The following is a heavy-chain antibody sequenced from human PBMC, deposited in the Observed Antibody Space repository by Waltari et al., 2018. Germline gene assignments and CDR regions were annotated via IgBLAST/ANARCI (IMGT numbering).Heavy chain of an antibody. D-gene: IGHD6-13*01. CDR3: ARHIKQQLVNGPLDY. CDR2: INHSGST. J-gene: IGHJ4*02. Sequence: QVQLQQWGAGLLKPSDTLSLTCAVYGGSFSGYYWSWIRQPPGKGLEWIGEINHSGSTNYNPSLKSRVTISVDTSKNQFSLKLSSVTAADTAVYYCARHIKQQLVNGPLDYWGQGTLVTVSS. CDR1: GGSFSGYY. V-gene: IGHV4-34*01.